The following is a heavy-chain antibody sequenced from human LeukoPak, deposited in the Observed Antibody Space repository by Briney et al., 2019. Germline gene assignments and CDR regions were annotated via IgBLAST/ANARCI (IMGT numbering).Heavy chain of an antibody. V-gene: IGHV3-7*01. Sequence: GGSLRLSCTTSGFIFSRYWMHWVRQTPGKRLEWVATIKQDGSEQYYVDSVKGRFTISRDNAKNSLYLEMNSLRVADTAVYYCAQAFDPWGQGTLVTVSA. CDR1: GFIFSRYW. CDR2: IKQDGSEQ. J-gene: IGHJ5*02. CDR3: AQAFDP.